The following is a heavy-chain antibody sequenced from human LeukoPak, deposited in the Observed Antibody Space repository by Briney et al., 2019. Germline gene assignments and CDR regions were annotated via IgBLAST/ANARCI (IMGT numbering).Heavy chain of an antibody. V-gene: IGHV1-69*13. J-gene: IGHJ4*02. CDR3: ATTDYGDSDFDY. D-gene: IGHD4-17*01. Sequence: GASVKVSCKASGYTFTSYAISWVRQAHGQGLEWMGGIIPIFGTANYAQKFQGRVTITADESTSTAYMELSSLRSEDTAVYYCATTDYGDSDFDYWGQGTLVTVSS. CDR2: IIPIFGTA. CDR1: GYTFTSYA.